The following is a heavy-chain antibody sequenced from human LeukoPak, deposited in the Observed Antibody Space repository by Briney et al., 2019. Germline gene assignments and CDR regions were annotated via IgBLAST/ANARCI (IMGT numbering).Heavy chain of an antibody. CDR3: ATAPLTMIVVGNWFDP. J-gene: IGHJ5*02. CDR2: FDPEDGET. Sequence: ASVKVSCKVSGYSLTELSMHWVRQAPGKGLVWMGGFDPEDGETIYAQKFQGRVTMTEDTSTDTAYMELSSLRAEDTAVYYCATAPLTMIVVGNWFDPWGQGTLVTVSS. D-gene: IGHD3-22*01. V-gene: IGHV1-24*01. CDR1: GYSLTELS.